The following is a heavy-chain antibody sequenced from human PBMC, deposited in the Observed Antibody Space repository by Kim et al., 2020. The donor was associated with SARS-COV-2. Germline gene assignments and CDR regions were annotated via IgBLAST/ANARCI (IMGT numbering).Heavy chain of an antibody. CDR2: IWYDGSNK. Sequence: GGSLRLSCAASGFTFSSYGMHWVRQAPGKGLEWVAVIWYDGSNKYYADSVKGRFTISRDNSKNTLYLQMNSLRAEDTAVYYCAKDLRRLASPSMVRERTGGMDVWGQGTTVTVSS. V-gene: IGHV3-33*06. J-gene: IGHJ6*02. CDR3: AKDLRRLASPSMVRERTGGMDV. D-gene: IGHD3-10*01. CDR1: GFTFSSYG.